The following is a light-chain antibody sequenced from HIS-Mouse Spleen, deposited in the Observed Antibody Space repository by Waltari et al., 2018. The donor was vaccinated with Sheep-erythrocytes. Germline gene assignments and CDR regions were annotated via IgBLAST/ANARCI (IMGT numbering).Light chain of an antibody. V-gene: IGLV2-11*01. J-gene: IGLJ1*01. CDR3: CSYAGSYNHV. Sequence: QPALTQPRSVSGSPGQSATISCTGTSSAVGGYNYVSWYQQHPGKAPKLMIYDVSKRPSGVPDRFSGSKSGNTASLTISGLQAEDEADYYCCSYAGSYNHVFATGTKVTVL. CDR1: SSAVGGYNY. CDR2: DVS.